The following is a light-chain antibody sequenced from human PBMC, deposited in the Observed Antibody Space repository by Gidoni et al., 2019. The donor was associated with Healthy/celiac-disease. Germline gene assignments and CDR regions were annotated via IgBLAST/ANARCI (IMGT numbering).Light chain of an antibody. Sequence: EIVMTQSPATLSMSPGERATLSCRASQSVSSNLAWYQQKPGQAPRLLIYGVSTRATGISARFSGSGSGKEFTLTISSLQSEDFAIYYCQQYSNWPPWTFGQGTKVEIK. CDR1: QSVSSN. V-gene: IGKV3-15*01. CDR3: QQYSNWPPWT. J-gene: IGKJ1*01. CDR2: GVS.